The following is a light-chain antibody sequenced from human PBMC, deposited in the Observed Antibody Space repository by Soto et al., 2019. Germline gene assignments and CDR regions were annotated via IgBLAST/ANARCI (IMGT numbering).Light chain of an antibody. V-gene: IGKV3-11*01. Sequence: EIVLTQSPATLSLSPGERATLSCRASQSVSSYLACYQQKPGQAPRLLIYDASNRATGIPARFSGSGSGTDFTLTISSLEPEDFAVDYCQQRSNWPITFGQGTRLDIK. CDR3: QQRSNWPIT. J-gene: IGKJ5*01. CDR2: DAS. CDR1: QSVSSY.